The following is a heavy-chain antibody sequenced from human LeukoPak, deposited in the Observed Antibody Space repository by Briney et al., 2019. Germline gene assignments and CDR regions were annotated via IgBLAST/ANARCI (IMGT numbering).Heavy chain of an antibody. Sequence: SETLSLTCTVSGGSISSYYWSWIRQPPGKGLEWIGYIYYSGSTNYNPSLKSRVTISVDTSKNQFSLKLSSVTAADTAVYYCASGGYSSGWYSYYYYMDVWGKGTTVTVSS. CDR2: IYYSGST. CDR1: GGSISSYY. D-gene: IGHD6-19*01. CDR3: ASGGYSSGWYSYYYYMDV. V-gene: IGHV4-59*12. J-gene: IGHJ6*03.